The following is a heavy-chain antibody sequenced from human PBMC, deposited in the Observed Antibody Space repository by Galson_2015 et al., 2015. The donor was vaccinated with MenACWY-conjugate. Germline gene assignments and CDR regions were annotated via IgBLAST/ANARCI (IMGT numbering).Heavy chain of an antibody. Sequence: SLRLSCAPSGFTFSTYWMHWVRQAPGKGLEWVSRIDPDGRTTDYAESMKGRFTISRDNAKNTLFLQIHSLRVEDTAVCYCATAGSYRFDYWGQGALITVSS. CDR1: GFTFSTYW. J-gene: IGHJ4*02. D-gene: IGHD1-26*01. CDR3: ATAGSYRFDY. V-gene: IGHV3-74*01. CDR2: IDPDGRTT.